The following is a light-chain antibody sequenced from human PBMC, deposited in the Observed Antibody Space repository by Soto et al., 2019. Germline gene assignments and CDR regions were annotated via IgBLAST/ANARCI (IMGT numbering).Light chain of an antibody. Sequence: QSALTQPASVSGSPGQSITISCTGTSSDVGTYSYVSWYQHHPGKAPKLIIYEVSNRPSGVSSRFSGSNSDNTASLTISGLLADDEADYYCSSYTTSSTPSYVFGTGTKSPS. V-gene: IGLV2-14*01. J-gene: IGLJ1*01. CDR1: SSDVGTYSY. CDR2: EVS. CDR3: SSYTTSSTPSYV.